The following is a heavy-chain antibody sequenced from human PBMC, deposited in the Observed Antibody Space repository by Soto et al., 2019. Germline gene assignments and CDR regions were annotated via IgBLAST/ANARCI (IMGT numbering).Heavy chain of an antibody. CDR2: ISYDGSNK. CDR1: GFTFSSYG. Sequence: GGSLRLSCAASGFTFSSYGMHWVRQAPGKGLEWVAVISYDGSNKYYADSVKGRFTISRDNSKNTLYLQMNSLRAEDTAVYYCARGSAVACIINFDYWGQGTLVTVSS. D-gene: IGHD6-19*01. J-gene: IGHJ4*02. V-gene: IGHV3-30*03. CDR3: ARGSAVACIINFDY.